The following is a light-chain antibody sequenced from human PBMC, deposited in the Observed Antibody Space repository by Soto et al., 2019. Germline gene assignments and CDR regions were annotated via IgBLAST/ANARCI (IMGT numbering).Light chain of an antibody. V-gene: IGKV1-39*01. CDR3: QQSYSLPFT. Sequence: DIQMTQSPSSLSASVGDRVTITCRASQGISTYLNWYQQKPGKAPNLLIHAASSLQDAVPSRFSGSGSGTVFTLTISSLQSEDFATYYSQQSYSLPFTFGPGTKVDFK. CDR2: AAS. CDR1: QGISTY. J-gene: IGKJ3*01.